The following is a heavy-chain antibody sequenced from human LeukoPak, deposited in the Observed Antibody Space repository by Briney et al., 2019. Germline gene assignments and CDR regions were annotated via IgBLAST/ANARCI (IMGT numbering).Heavy chain of an antibody. V-gene: IGHV4-4*02. D-gene: IGHD5-18*01. Sequence: SETLSLTCTVSGGSISSSNWWSWVRQPPGKGLEWIGEIYHSGSTNYNPSLKSRVTISVDTSKNQFSLKLSSVTAADTAVYYCASRMVRPRDGAFDIWGQGTMVTVSS. CDR3: ASRMVRPRDGAFDI. J-gene: IGHJ3*02. CDR2: IYHSGST. CDR1: GGSISSSNW.